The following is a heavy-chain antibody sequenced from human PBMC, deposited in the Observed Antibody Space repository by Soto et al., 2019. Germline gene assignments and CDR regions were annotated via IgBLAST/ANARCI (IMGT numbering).Heavy chain of an antibody. CDR3: TRDQGGSYDSWFDP. CDR1: FTFRMYR. CDR2: ISSGGSYI. D-gene: IGHD1-26*01. V-gene: IGHV3-21*01. J-gene: IGHJ5*02. Sequence: EVQLVESGGGLVQPGGSLRLSCSFTFRMYRMSWVRQAPGKGLEWVASISSGGSYIKYADSVKGRFTISRDNAKNSVSLQMNSLRVDDTAVYFCTRDQGGSYDSWFDPWGQGTLVTVSS.